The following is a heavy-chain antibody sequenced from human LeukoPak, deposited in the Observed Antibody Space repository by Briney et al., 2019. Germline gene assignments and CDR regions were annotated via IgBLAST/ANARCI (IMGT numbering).Heavy chain of an antibody. Sequence: GGSLRLSCVASGFTFSDYYMSWIRQAPGKGLEWVSYISLSGSTILYTDSVKGRFTISRDNARDSLFLQMNSLRAEDTAVYYCARGRSFYGANLAVDYWGQGTLVTVSS. J-gene: IGHJ4*02. CDR3: ARGRSFYGANLAVDY. CDR2: ISLSGSTI. D-gene: IGHD4/OR15-4a*01. CDR1: GFTFSDYY. V-gene: IGHV3-11*01.